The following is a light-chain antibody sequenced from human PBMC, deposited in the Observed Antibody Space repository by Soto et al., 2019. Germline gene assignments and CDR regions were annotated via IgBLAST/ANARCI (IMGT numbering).Light chain of an antibody. CDR3: WSYAGSFTYV. CDR1: SSDVGSYTL. V-gene: IGLV2-23*02. J-gene: IGLJ1*01. CDR2: EVS. Sequence: QLVLTQPASVSGSPGQSITISCTGSSSDVGSYTLVSWYQQHPGKVPKLMIYEVSKRPSGVSVRFSGSRSGNTASLTISGLQAEDEADYFCWSYAGSFTYVFGTGTKVTVL.